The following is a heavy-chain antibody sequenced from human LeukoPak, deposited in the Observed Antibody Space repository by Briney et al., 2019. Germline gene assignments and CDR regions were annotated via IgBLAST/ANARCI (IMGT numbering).Heavy chain of an antibody. CDR1: GGSISSYY. D-gene: IGHD2-15*01. Sequence: SETLSLTCTVSGGSISSYYWSWIRQPPGKGLEWIGYIYYSGSTNYNPSLKSRVTISVDTSKNQFSLKLSSVTAADTAVYYCARMPLPWWVFDPWGQGTLVTVSS. CDR2: IYYSGST. CDR3: ARMPLPWWVFDP. V-gene: IGHV4-59*08. J-gene: IGHJ5*02.